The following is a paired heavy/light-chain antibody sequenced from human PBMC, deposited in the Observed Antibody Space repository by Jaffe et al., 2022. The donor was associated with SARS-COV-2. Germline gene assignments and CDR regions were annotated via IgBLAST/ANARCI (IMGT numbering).Heavy chain of an antibody. CDR1: GFTFSNFA. V-gene: IGHV3-23*01. Sequence: EVQLLESGGGLVQPGGSLRLSCAASGFTFSNFAMTWVLQAPGKGLEWVSSISGSGTSSFYADSVEGRFSISRDNSKNTLYLQLNSLRAEDTAIYYCAKEDRYGTGISHFDYWGQGIPVTVSS. D-gene: IGHD3-10*01. CDR3: AKEDRYGTGISHFDY. CDR2: ISGSGTSS. J-gene: IGHJ4*02.
Light chain of an antibody. J-gene: IGLJ1*01. CDR3: SSYTSSSTSYV. CDR2: EVN. V-gene: IGLV2-14*01. Sequence: QSALTQPASVSASPGQSITISCTGTISDVGGYNYVSWYQQQYPGKAPKLMIYEVNNRPSGVPDRFSGSKSGNTASLTISGLQAEDEADYYCSSYTSSSTSYVFGTGTKVTVL. CDR1: ISDVGGYNY.